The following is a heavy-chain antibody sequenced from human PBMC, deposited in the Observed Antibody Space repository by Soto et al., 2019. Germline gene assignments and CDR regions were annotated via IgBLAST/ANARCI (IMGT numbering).Heavy chain of an antibody. CDR3: ERLIVYSSSWHPRFDY. CDR2: IYPGDSDT. Sequence: EVQLVQSGAEVKKPGESLKISCKGSGYSFTSYWIGWVRQMPGKGLEWMGIIYPGDSDTRYSPSFQGQVTISADKSISTAYLRWSSLKASDTAMYYCERLIVYSSSWHPRFDYWGQGTLVTVSS. CDR1: GYSFTSYW. V-gene: IGHV5-51*03. D-gene: IGHD6-13*01. J-gene: IGHJ4*02.